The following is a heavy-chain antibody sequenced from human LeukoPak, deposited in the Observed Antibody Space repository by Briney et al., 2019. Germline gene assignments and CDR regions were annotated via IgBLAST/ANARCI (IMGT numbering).Heavy chain of an antibody. CDR2: ISSSSSYI. J-gene: IGHJ3*02. Sequence: GGSLRLSCAASGFTFSSYSMNWVRQAPGKGLEWVSSISSSSSYIYYADSVKGRFTISRDNAKNSLYLQMNSLRAEDTAVYYCASPLGIDAFDIWGQGTMVTVSS. V-gene: IGHV3-21*01. CDR3: ASPLGIDAFDI. CDR1: GFTFSSYS.